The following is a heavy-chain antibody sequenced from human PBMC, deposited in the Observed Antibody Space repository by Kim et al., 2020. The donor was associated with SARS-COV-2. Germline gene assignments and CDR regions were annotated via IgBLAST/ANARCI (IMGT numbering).Heavy chain of an antibody. CDR2: IYYSGST. CDR3: ARVWGYGGKHDAFDI. J-gene: IGHJ3*02. CDR1: GGSISSSSYY. V-gene: IGHV4-39*07. D-gene: IGHD4-17*01. Sequence: SETLSLTCTVSGGSISSSSYYWGWIRQPPGKGLEWIGSIYYSGSTYYNPSLKSRVTISVDTSKNQFSLKLSSVTAADTAVYYCARVWGYGGKHDAFDIWGQGTMVTVSS.